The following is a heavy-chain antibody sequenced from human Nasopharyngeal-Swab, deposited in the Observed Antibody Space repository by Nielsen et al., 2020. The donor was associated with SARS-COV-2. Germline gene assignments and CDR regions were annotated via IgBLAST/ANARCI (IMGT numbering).Heavy chain of an antibody. Sequence: LRLSCTVSGGSISSGSYYWSWIRPPAGKGLEWIGRIYTSGSTNYNPSLKSRVTISVDTSKNQFSLKLSSVTAADTAVYYCARFDFWSGYSYYGMDVWGQGTTVTVSS. CDR1: GGSISSGSYY. V-gene: IGHV4-61*02. CDR3: ARFDFWSGYSYYGMDV. J-gene: IGHJ6*02. D-gene: IGHD3-3*01. CDR2: IYTSGST.